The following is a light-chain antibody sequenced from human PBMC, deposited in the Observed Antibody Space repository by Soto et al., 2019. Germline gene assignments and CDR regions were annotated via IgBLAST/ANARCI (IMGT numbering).Light chain of an antibody. CDR2: SNN. CDR1: SSNIGSNT. V-gene: IGLV1-44*01. J-gene: IGLJ2*01. Sequence: QSVLTQPPSASGTPGQRVTISCYGSSSNIGSNTVNWYQQLPGTAPKLLIYSNNQSPSGVPDRFSGSKSGTSASLAISGLQSEDEADYYCAAWDGSLHGVVFCGGTKLTVL. CDR3: AAWDGSLHGVV.